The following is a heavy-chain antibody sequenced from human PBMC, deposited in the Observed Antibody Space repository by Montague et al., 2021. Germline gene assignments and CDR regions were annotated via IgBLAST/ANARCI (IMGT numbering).Heavy chain of an antibody. D-gene: IGHD4-17*01. J-gene: IGHJ5*02. V-gene: IGHV3-23*01. Sequence: SLRLSCAASGFPFSSYAMSWVRQAPGKGLKWVSSITSGGSTYYADSVTGRFTISRDNSKNTLYLQMNSLRAEDTAVYYCTKDQDDYGDYVDGVDTWGQGTRVTGSS. CDR2: ITSGGST. CDR3: TKDQDDYGDYVDGVDT. CDR1: GFPFSSYA.